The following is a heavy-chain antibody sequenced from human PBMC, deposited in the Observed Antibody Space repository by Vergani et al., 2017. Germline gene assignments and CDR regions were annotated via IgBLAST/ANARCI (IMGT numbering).Heavy chain of an antibody. J-gene: IGHJ4*02. CDR2: INAGNGNT. V-gene: IGHV1-3*01. CDR3: ARGRRSSTSCPDY. D-gene: IGHD2-2*01. Sequence: QVQLVQSGAEVKKPGASVKVSCKASGYTFTTYAMHWVRQAPGQRLEWMGWINAGNGNTKYSQKFQGRVTITRDTSASTAYMELSSLRSEDTAVYYCARGRRSSTSCPDYWGQGTLVTVSS. CDR1: GYTFTTYA.